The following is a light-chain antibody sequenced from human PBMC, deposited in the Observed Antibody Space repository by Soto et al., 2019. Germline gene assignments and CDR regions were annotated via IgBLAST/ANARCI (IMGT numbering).Light chain of an antibody. CDR3: NSYTPLSNRV. CDR2: EVT. CDR1: STDLGAYNY. J-gene: IGLJ1*01. Sequence: QSVLTQPACGSGSPGQSVTISCTGTSTDLGAYNYVSWYQQHPGKAPKLLIYEVTNRPSGVSNRFSGSKSGNTASLTISGLQAEDEANYYCNSYTPLSNRVFGTGTKVTVL. V-gene: IGLV2-14*01.